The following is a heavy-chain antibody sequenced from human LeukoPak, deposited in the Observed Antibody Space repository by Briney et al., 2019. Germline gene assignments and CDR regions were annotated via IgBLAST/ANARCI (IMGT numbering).Heavy chain of an antibody. CDR1: GGTFSSYA. V-gene: IGHV1-69*05. D-gene: IGHD2-2*01. J-gene: IGHJ4*02. CDR3: ARARVAEDQPFDY. Sequence: ASVKVSCKASGGTFSSYAMSWVRQAPGQGLEWMGGIIPIFGTANYAQKFQGRVTITTDESTSTAYMELSSLRSEDTAVYYCARARVAEDQPFDYWGQGTLVTVSS. CDR2: IIPIFGTA.